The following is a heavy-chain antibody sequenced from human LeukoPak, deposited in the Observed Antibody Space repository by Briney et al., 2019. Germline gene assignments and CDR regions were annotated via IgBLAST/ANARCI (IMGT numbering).Heavy chain of an antibody. D-gene: IGHD6-19*01. V-gene: IGHV1-8*01. CDR3: ARGLRRIAVAGTSYYCDY. CDR1: GYTFTSYD. Sequence: ASVKVSCKASGYTFTSYDINWVRQATGQGLEWMGWMNPNSGNTGYAQKFQGRVTMTRNTSISTAYMELSSLRSEDTAVYYCARGLRRIAVAGTSYYCDYWGQGTLVTVSS. J-gene: IGHJ4*02. CDR2: MNPNSGNT.